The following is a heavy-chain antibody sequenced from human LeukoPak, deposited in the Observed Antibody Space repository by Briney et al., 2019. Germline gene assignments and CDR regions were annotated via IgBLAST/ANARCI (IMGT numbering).Heavy chain of an antibody. J-gene: IGHJ4*02. Sequence: GGSLRLSSAASGFSISTYGMHWVRQAPGKGLEWVAVLWYDGVNTYYADSVKGRFTISRDNSKNTLYLQMNSLRAEDAAVYYCARAQDSSSWYLDSWGQGTLVTVSS. CDR3: ARAQDSSSWYLDS. V-gene: IGHV3-33*01. D-gene: IGHD6-13*01. CDR1: GFSISTYG. CDR2: LWYDGVNT.